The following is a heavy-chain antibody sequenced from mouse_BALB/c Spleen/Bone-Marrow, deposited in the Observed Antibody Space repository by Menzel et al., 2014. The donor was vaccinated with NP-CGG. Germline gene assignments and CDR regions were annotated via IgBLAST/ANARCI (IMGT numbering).Heavy chain of an antibody. D-gene: IGHD2-4*01. CDR2: ISGDGRYT. CDR3: ARHAYYDQTEVSFVR. Sequence: EVKLVESGGGLVKSGGSLKLSCAASGFSFSNYGMSWLRQTPEKRLEWVATISGDGRYTFYSDSVKGRFTISRDNAKNTLYLQLSRLRSEDTALYFCARHAYYDQTEVSFVRWGQGTLVTVSA. CDR1: GFSFSNYG. J-gene: IGHJ3*01. V-gene: IGHV5-9-2*01.